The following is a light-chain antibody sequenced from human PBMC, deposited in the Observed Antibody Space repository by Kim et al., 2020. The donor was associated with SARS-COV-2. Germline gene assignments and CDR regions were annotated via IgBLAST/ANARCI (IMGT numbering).Light chain of an antibody. CDR2: VDT. V-gene: IGLV3-1*01. CDR3: QAWDTSTVV. CDR1: KLGDKY. J-gene: IGLJ2*01. Sequence: VSPGQTASITCSGEKLGDKYACWYQQKPGQSPVLVIYVDTKRPSGIPERFSGSNSGNTATLTISGTRAMDEADYYCQAWDTSTVVFGGGTQLTVL.